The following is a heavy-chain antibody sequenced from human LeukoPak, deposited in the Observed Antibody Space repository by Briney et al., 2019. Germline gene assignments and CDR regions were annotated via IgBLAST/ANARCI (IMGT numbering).Heavy chain of an antibody. J-gene: IGHJ5*02. Sequence: SETLSLTCTVSGGSISSYYWSWIRQPPGKGLEWIGYIYDSGTTTYNPSLKSRVTISVDTSVNQFSLKLSSVTAADTAVYYCAGSPLLWFGELLYDNWFDPWGQGTLVTVSS. D-gene: IGHD3-10*01. CDR1: GGSISSYY. V-gene: IGHV4-59*12. CDR2: IYDSGTT. CDR3: AGSPLLWFGELLYDNWFDP.